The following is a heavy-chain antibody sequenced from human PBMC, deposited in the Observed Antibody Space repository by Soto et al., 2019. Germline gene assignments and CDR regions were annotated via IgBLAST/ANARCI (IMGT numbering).Heavy chain of an antibody. J-gene: IGHJ3*02. CDR3: GRRWYSGVYWAYEI. V-gene: IGHV5-51*01. CDR2: IYPGDSDT. CDR1: GYKFNSYW. D-gene: IGHD1-26*01. Sequence: PGESLKISCKGSGYKFNSYWIAWVRQMPGKGLEWMGIIYPGDSDTRYSPSFQGQVTISADKSISSAFLQWSSLKASDTAIYYCGRRWYSGVYWAYEIWGQGTMVTVAS.